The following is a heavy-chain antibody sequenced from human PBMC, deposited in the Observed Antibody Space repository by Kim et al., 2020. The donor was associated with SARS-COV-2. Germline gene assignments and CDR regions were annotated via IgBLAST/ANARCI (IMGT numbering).Heavy chain of an antibody. Sequence: NSADSVKGRFTISRDNAKNSLYLQLNRLRAEDTAVYYCALSKANWGFLWYWGQGTLVTVSS. CDR3: ALSKANWGFLWY. V-gene: IGHV3-11*06. D-gene: IGHD7-27*01. J-gene: IGHJ4*02.